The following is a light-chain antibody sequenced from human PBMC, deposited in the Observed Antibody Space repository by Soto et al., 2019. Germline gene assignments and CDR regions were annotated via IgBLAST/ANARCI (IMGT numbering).Light chain of an antibody. CDR1: SSDVGSYNY. CDR2: DVT. CDR3: TSYTTSTTYV. Sequence: QSVLAQPASVSGSPGQSITIFCTGTSSDVGSYNYVSRYQQHPGRAPKLMIYDVTNRPSGVSNRFSGSKSGSTASLTISGLQAEDEADYFCTSYTTSTTYVFVTGTKVTVL. J-gene: IGLJ1*01. V-gene: IGLV2-14*03.